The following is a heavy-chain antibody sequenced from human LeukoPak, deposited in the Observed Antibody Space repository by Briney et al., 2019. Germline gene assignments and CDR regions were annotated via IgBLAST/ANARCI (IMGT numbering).Heavy chain of an antibody. D-gene: IGHD2-2*02. CDR2: IYTSGST. Sequence: SETLSLTCTVSGGSISSGSYYWSWIRQPAGKGLEWIGRIYTSGSTNYNPSLKSRVTISVDTSKNQFSLKLSSVTAADTAVYYCARNSLGYCSSTSCYTEIFDYWGQGTLVTVSS. CDR3: ARNSLGYCSSTSCYTEIFDY. J-gene: IGHJ4*02. CDR1: GGSISSGSYY. V-gene: IGHV4-61*02.